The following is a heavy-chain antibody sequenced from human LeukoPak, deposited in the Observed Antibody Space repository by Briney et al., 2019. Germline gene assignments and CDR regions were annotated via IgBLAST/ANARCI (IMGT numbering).Heavy chain of an antibody. CDR2: IYYSGST. D-gene: IGHD4-23*01. V-gene: IGHV4-59*08. CDR1: GGSISSYY. J-gene: IGHJ6*02. Sequence: SETLSLTCTVSGGSISSYYWSWIRQPPGKGLEWIGYIYYSGSTNYNPSLKSRVTISVDTSKNQFSLKLSSVTAADTAVYYCARGPYSTVVTRGDYYGMDVWGQGTTVTASS. CDR3: ARGPYSTVVTRGDYYGMDV.